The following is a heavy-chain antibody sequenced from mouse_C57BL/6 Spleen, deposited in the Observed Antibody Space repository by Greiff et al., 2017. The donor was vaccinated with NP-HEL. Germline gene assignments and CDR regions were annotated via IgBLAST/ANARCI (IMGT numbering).Heavy chain of an antibody. CDR1: GYAFSSYW. Sequence: QVQLQQSGAELVKPGASVKISCKASGYAFSSYWMNWVKQRPGKGLEWIGQIYPGDGDTNYNGKFKGKATLTAAKSSSTAYMQLSSLTSEDSAVYFCARHQAPYAMDYWGQGTSVTVSS. CDR2: IYPGDGDT. V-gene: IGHV1-80*01. CDR3: ARHQAPYAMDY. J-gene: IGHJ4*01. D-gene: IGHD3-2*02.